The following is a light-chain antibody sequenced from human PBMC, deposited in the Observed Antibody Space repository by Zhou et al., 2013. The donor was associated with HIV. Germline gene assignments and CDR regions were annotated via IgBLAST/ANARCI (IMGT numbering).Light chain of an antibody. CDR1: QSVSSSY. CDR3: QQYGTSPET. J-gene: IGKJ1*01. Sequence: EIVLTQSPGTLSLSPGERATLSCRASQSVSSSYLAWYQQKPGQAPRLLIHGASSRATGIPDGFSGSGSGTDFTLTISRLEPEDFAIYYCQQYGTSPETFGQGTKVEIK. V-gene: IGKV3-20*01. CDR2: GAS.